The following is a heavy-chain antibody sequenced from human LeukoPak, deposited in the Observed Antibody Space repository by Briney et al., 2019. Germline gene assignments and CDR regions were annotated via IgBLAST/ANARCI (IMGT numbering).Heavy chain of an antibody. Sequence: GGSLRLSCAASGFTFRLYGMNWVRQAPGKGLEWVSAISGGGETTTYKDSVKGRFTISRDNSKNTVYLQMNSLSDEDTAVYYCAKARAGGYNYGPFDYWGQGTLVTVSS. D-gene: IGHD5-18*01. CDR1: GFTFRLYG. CDR2: ISGGGETT. J-gene: IGHJ4*02. CDR3: AKARAGGYNYGPFDY. V-gene: IGHV3-23*01.